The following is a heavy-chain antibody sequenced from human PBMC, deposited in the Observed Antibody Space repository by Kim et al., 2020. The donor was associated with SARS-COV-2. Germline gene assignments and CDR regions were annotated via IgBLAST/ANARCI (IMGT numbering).Heavy chain of an antibody. V-gene: IGHV3-30*18. D-gene: IGHD2-2*01. J-gene: IGHJ3*01. CDR2: ISYDGSII. Sequence: GGSLRLSCGASGFTFNNYAMHWVRQAPGKGLEWVAVISYDGSIIYYADSVKGQFTVSRDSSHNTLYLQMRSLRPEDTALYYCAKSSTFFWFDEGCHAF. CDR1: GFTFNNYA. CDR3: AKSSTFFWFDEGCHAF.